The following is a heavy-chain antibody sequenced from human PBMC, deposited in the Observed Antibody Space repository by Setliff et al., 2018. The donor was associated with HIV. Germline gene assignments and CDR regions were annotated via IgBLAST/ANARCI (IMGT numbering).Heavy chain of an antibody. CDR2: ISAYNGNT. D-gene: IGHD3-16*01. CDR3: ARGDMIAFGGVGPFDY. Sequence: ASVKVSCKASGYTFTSYGISWVRQAPGQGLEWMGWISAYNGNTDYAQTLQGRVTITADESTSTAYMELSSLRSADTAVYYCARGDMIAFGGVGPFDYWGQGTLVTVSS. J-gene: IGHJ4*02. CDR1: GYTFTSYG. V-gene: IGHV1-18*01.